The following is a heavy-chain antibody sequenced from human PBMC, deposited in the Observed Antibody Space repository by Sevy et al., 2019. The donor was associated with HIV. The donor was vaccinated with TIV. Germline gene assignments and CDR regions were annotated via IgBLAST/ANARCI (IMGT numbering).Heavy chain of an antibody. D-gene: IGHD4-4*01. J-gene: IGHJ6*02. Sequence: SETLSLTCAVSGYSISSGYYWGWIRQPPGMGLEWIGSIYHSGSTYYNPSLKSRVTISVDTSKNQFSLKLNSVTAADTVVYYCARGLASSRNYSNYEDYYYGMDVWGQGTTVTVSS. CDR3: ARGLASSRNYSNYEDYYYGMDV. CDR2: IYHSGST. CDR1: GYSISSGYY. V-gene: IGHV4-38-2*01.